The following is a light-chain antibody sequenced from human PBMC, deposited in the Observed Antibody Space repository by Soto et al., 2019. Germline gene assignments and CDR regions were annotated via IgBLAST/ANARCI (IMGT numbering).Light chain of an antibody. CDR1: QSLLHSNGQTF. Sequence: EIVMTQTPLSLSVTPGQPASISCKSSQSLLHSNGQTFLYWYLQRPGQPPHLLSYEVSKRFSGVTESFSGGGSGTDFTLTISRVEAEDVGVYGCMQSLQLPLYTFGQGTKLEIK. CDR2: EVS. CDR3: MQSLQLPLYT. V-gene: IGKV2D-29*01. J-gene: IGKJ2*01.